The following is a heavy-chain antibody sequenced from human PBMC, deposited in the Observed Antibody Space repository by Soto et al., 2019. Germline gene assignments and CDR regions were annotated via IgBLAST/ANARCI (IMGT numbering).Heavy chain of an antibody. D-gene: IGHD6-6*01. Sequence: SSETLSLTCAVSGGSISSSEWWSWVRQPPGKGLEWIGEISHSGSTNYKSSLKSRVTISIDKSKNQFSLWLSSVTAADTAVYYCASRIGTRPFWGQGTLVTVSS. J-gene: IGHJ4*02. CDR3: ASRIGTRPF. CDR2: ISHSGST. V-gene: IGHV4-4*02. CDR1: GGSISSSEW.